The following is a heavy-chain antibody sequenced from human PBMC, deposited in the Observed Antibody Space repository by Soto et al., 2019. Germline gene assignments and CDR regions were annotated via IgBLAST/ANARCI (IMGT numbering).Heavy chain of an antibody. J-gene: IGHJ4*02. D-gene: IGHD3-10*01. CDR1: GYTFTSYD. V-gene: IGHV1-8*01. CDR2: MNPNSGNT. CDR3: ARGLRSMVRGVISDY. Sequence: ASVKVSCKASGYTFTSYDINWVRQATGQGLEWMGWMNPNSGNTGYAQKFQGRVTMTRITSISTAYMELISLRSEDTAVYSCARGLRSMVRGVISDYWGRGTLVTVSS.